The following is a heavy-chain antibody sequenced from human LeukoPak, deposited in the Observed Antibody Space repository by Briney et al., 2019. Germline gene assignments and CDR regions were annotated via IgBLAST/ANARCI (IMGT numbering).Heavy chain of an antibody. CDR3: AREIAAAAIDY. V-gene: IGHV1-8*03. J-gene: IGHJ4*02. Sequence: ASVKVSCKASGYTFTSYDINWVRQATGQGLEWMGWMNPSSGNTGYAQKFQGRVTITRNTSISTAYMELSSLRSEDTAVYYCAREIAAAAIDYWGQGTLVTVSS. CDR2: MNPSSGNT. D-gene: IGHD6-13*01. CDR1: GYTFTSYD.